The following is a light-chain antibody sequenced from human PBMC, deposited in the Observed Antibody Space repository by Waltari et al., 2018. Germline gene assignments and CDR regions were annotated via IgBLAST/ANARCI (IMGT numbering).Light chain of an antibody. V-gene: IGLV1-47*01. CDR3: AARDDSLGGPI. Sequence: QSVLTQPPSASGTPGQRVTISCSGSNSNIGSNSVYWYPQLPGTAPKLLIYRNDQRPSGVPDRFSGSQSGTSASLAISGLRSEDEGDYHCAARDDSLGGPIFGGGTRVIVL. CDR2: RND. J-gene: IGLJ2*01. CDR1: NSNIGSNS.